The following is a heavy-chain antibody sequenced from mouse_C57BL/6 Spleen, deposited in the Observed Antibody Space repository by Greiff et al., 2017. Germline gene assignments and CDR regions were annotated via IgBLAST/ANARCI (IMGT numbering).Heavy chain of an antibody. V-gene: IGHV6-6*01. CDR3: TRRTGVYWYFDV. CDR1: GFTFSDAW. Sequence: EVKLVESGGGLVQPGGSMKLSCAASGFTFSDAWMDWVRQSPEKGLEWVAEIRNKANNHATYYAESVKGRFTISRDDSKSSVYLQMNSLRAEDTGIYYCTRRTGVYWYFDVWGTGTTVTVSS. J-gene: IGHJ1*03. CDR2: IRNKANNHAT. D-gene: IGHD4-1*01.